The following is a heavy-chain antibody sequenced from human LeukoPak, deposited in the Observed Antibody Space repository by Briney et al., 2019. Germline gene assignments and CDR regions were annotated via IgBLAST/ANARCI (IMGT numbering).Heavy chain of an antibody. CDR1: GFPFSSYA. CDR2: ISGGGGST. J-gene: IGHJ4*02. V-gene: IGHV3-23*01. Sequence: PGGSLRLSCAASGFPFSSYAMSWVRQAPGKGLDWVPVISGGGGSTYYADSVKGRFTISRDNSKNTLYLQMNSLRAEDTAVYYCAKAESSSWTYYFDYWGQGTLVTVSS. CDR3: AKAESSSWTYYFDY. D-gene: IGHD6-13*01.